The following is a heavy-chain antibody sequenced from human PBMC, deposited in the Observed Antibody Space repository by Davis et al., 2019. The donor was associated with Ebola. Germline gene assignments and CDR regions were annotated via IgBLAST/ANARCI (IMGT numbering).Heavy chain of an antibody. Sequence: GGSLRLSCAASGFTFSSYGMHWVRQAPGKGLEWVAFIRYDGSNKYYADSVKGRFTISRDNSKNTLYLQMNSLRAEDTAVYYCAKEDQHDYSNEWVYYYYGMDVWGQGTTVTVSS. CDR1: GFTFSSYG. V-gene: IGHV3-30*02. CDR2: IRYDGSNK. CDR3: AKEDQHDYSNEWVYYYYGMDV. J-gene: IGHJ6*02. D-gene: IGHD4-11*01.